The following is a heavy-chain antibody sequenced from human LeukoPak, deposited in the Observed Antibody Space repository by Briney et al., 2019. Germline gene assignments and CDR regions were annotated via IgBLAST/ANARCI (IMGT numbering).Heavy chain of an antibody. D-gene: IGHD3-22*01. Sequence: ASVKVSCKASGYTFTGYYMHWVRQAPGQGLEWMGRINPNSGGTNYAQKFQGRVTMTRATSISTAYMELSRMRSDDTAVYYCARIYYYDSSGLAHDYYYYMDVWGKGTTVTVSS. CDR3: ARIYYYDSSGLAHDYYYYMDV. V-gene: IGHV1-2*06. CDR2: INPNSGGT. J-gene: IGHJ6*03. CDR1: GYTFTGYY.